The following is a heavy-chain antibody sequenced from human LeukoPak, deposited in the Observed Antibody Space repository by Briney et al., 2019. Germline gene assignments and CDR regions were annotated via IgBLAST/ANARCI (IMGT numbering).Heavy chain of an antibody. CDR3: AKGSYGWELGIGY. Sequence: GGSLRLSCAASGFTFSTYGMSWVRQAPGKGLEWVSAISGSGDRTYYADSVKGRFTISRDNSKNTLYLQMNSLRAEDTAVYYCAKGSYGWELGIGYWGQGTLVTVSS. V-gene: IGHV3-23*01. CDR2: ISGSGDRT. CDR1: GFTFSTYG. D-gene: IGHD7-27*01. J-gene: IGHJ4*02.